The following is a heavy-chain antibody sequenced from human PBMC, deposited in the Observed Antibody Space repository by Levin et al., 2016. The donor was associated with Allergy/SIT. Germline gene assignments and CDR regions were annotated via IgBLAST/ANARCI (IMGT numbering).Heavy chain of an antibody. J-gene: IGHJ6*02. V-gene: IGHV1-46*01. CDR2: INPSGGST. D-gene: IGHD6-19*01. CDR1: GYTFTSYY. CDR3: ARAYRSYSSGWSRGYYYYYGMDV. Sequence: ASVKVSCKASGYTFTSYYMHWVRQAPGQGLEWMGIINPSGGSTSYAQKFQGRVTMTRDTSTSTVYMELSSLRSEDTAVYYCARAYRSYSSGWSRGYYYYYGMDVWGQGTTVTVSS.